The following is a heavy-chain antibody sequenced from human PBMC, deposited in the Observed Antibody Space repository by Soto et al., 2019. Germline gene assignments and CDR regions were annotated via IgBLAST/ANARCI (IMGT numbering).Heavy chain of an antibody. V-gene: IGHV4-30-4*01. CDR3: ARDFGGYSYGYGMDV. Sequence: QVQLQESGPGLVKPSQTLSLTCTVSGGSISSGDYYWSWIRQPPGKGLEWIGYIYYSGSTYYNPSLKSRVTISVDPSKNQFSLKRSSVTAADTAVYYCARDFGGYSYGYGMDVWGQGTTVTVSS. J-gene: IGHJ6*02. CDR2: IYYSGST. CDR1: GGSISSGDYY. D-gene: IGHD5-18*01.